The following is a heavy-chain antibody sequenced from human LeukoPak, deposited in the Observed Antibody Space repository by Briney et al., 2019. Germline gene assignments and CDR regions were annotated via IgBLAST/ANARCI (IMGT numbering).Heavy chain of an antibody. Sequence: GASVKVSCKASGYIFTGHYMHWVRQAPGQGLEWMGWSNPNSGGANYAQKFQGRVTMTRDPSISTAYMELSRLRSDDTAVYYCARSTGTTFGFSDYWGQGTLVTVSS. D-gene: IGHD3-16*01. CDR1: GYIFTGHY. J-gene: IGHJ4*02. CDR3: ARSTGTTFGFSDY. CDR2: SNPNSGGA. V-gene: IGHV1-2*02.